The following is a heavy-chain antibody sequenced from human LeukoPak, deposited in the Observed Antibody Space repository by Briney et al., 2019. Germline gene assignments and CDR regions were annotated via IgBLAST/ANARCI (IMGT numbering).Heavy chain of an antibody. D-gene: IGHD3-3*01. CDR1: GGSISSGGYY. J-gene: IGHJ6*02. CDR2: IYYSGST. Sequence: PSQTLSLTCTGSGGSISSGGYYWSWIRQHPGKGLEWIGYIYYSGSTYYNPSLKSRVTISVDTSKNQFSLKLSSVTAADTAVYYCARDKGTIFGVVKNYGMDVWGQGTTVTVSS. V-gene: IGHV4-31*03. CDR3: ARDKGTIFGVVKNYGMDV.